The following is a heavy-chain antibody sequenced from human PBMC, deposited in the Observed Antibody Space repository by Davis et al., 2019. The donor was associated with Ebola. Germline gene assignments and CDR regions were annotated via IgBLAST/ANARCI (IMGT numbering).Heavy chain of an antibody. J-gene: IGHJ4*02. CDR1: GYTFTNYY. V-gene: IGHV1-3*01. CDR3: ARASFGYNSGWYADY. Sequence: ASVKVSCKASGYTFTNYYMHWVRQAPGQRLEWMGWVHGGNGNTKYSQRFQGRVTITTDTSASTVYLDLTSLRSDDTAVFYCARASFGYNSGWYADYWGPGSLVTVSS. D-gene: IGHD6-19*01. CDR2: VHGGNGNT.